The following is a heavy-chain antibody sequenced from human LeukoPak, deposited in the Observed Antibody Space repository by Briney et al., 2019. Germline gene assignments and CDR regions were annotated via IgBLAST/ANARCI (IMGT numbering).Heavy chain of an antibody. V-gene: IGHV3-15*01. CDR3: TTARIVAASPFYFYYYYMDV. CDR1: GFTFSNAW. J-gene: IGHJ6*03. D-gene: IGHD6-13*01. CDR2: IKGKSDGGTT. Sequence: GGSLRLSCAASGFTFSNAWMSWVRQAPGKGLEWVGRIKGKSDGGTTDYAAPVKGRFTISRDDSKNTLYLQMNSLKTEDTAVYYCTTARIVAASPFYFYYYYMDVWGKGTTVTVSS.